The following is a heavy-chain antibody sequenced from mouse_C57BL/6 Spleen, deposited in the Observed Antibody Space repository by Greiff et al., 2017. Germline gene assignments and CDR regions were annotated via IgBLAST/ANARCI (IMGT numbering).Heavy chain of an antibody. Sequence: QVQLQQPGAELVRPGSSVKLSCKASGFTFTSYWMDWVNQSPGQGLEWIGNIYPSESEIHYNQKFKDKATLTVEKSSSTAYMQLSSLTSEDSAVYYCARRRGSSPWFAYWGQGTLVTVSA. CDR3: ARRRGSSPWFAY. D-gene: IGHD1-1*01. V-gene: IGHV1-61*01. CDR2: IYPSESEI. CDR1: GFTFTSYW. J-gene: IGHJ3*01.